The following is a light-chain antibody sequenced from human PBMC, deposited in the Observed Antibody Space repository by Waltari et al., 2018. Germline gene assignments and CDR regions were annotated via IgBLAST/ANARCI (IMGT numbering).Light chain of an antibody. J-gene: IGLJ3*02. CDR2: EVT. Sequence: QSALTQPPSASGSPGQSVTISCTGSSYDVGTSNYVCWYQQHPGKAPKLMIYEVTKRPSGFPDRFSGSRSGNTASLTVSGLQAEDEADYYCSSYAGNNIWVFGGGTRLAAL. CDR1: SYDVGTSNY. CDR3: SSYAGNNIWV. V-gene: IGLV2-8*01.